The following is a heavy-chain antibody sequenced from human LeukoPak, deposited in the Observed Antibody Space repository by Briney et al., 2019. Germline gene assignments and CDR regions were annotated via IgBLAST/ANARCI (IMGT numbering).Heavy chain of an antibody. CDR1: GFTFSSYG. D-gene: IGHD5-18*01. CDR2: ISGSGGST. CDR3: AKRFERDTAMVRDYFDY. J-gene: IGHJ4*02. V-gene: IGHV3-23*01. Sequence: PGGTLRLSCAASGFTFSSYGMSWVRQAPGKGLEWVSAISGSGGSTYYADSVKGRFTISRDNSKNTLYLQMNSLRAEDTAVYYCAKRFERDTAMVRDYFDYWGQGTLVTVSS.